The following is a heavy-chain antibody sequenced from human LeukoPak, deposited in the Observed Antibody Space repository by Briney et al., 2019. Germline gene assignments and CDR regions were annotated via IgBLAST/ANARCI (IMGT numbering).Heavy chain of an antibody. Sequence: ASVKVSCKASGYTFTSYYMHWVRQAPGQGLEWMGWINPNSGGTNYAQKFQGRVTMTRDTSISTAYMELSRLRSDDTAVYYCARETDELMVYATEYFQHWGQGTLVTVSS. J-gene: IGHJ1*01. CDR3: ARETDELMVYATEYFQH. CDR2: INPNSGGT. D-gene: IGHD2-8*01. V-gene: IGHV1-2*02. CDR1: GYTFTSYY.